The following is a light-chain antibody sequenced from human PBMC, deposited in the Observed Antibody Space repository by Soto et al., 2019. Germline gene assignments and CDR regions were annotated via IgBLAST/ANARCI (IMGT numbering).Light chain of an antibody. V-gene: IGLV2-14*03. J-gene: IGLJ1*01. CDR2: EVS. CDR3: SSYTSSSTRV. CDR1: SSDVGAYDY. Sequence: QSALTQPASVSGSPGQSITISCTGTSSDVGAYDYVSWYQQHSDKATKLMIYEVSNRPSGVSNRFSGSKSVNTATLTISWLQAEDEADYYCSSYTSSSTRVFGTGTKVTVL.